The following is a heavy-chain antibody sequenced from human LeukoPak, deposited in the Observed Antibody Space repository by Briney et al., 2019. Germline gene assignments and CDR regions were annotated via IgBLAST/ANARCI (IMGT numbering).Heavy chain of an antibody. D-gene: IGHD3-10*01. CDR1: GYTLTSYR. J-gene: IGHJ4*02. Sequence: GASVKVSCKAFGYTLTSYRIHWVRQAPGQGLEWMGIINPSGGSTSYTQKFQGRVTMTRDTSTSTVYMELSSLRSEDTAVYYCARDSLPHYYTSGSQNPADYWGQGTLVTVSS. CDR3: ARDSLPHYYTSGSQNPADY. V-gene: IGHV1-46*01. CDR2: INPSGGST.